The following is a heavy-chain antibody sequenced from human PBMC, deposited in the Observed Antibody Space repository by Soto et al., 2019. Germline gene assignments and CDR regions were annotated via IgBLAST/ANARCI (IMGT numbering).Heavy chain of an antibody. CDR2: IYTSGST. CDR1: GGSISSYD. J-gene: IGHJ4*02. CDR3: ARVVRGYSYGWFDY. V-gene: IGHV4-4*07. Sequence: QVQLQESGPGLVKPSETLSLTCTVSGGSISSYDWSWIRQPSGKGLEWIGRIYTSGSTNYNPSLKSRVTMSVDTSKNQFSLKLSSVTAADTAVYYCARVVRGYSYGWFDYWGQGTLVTVSS. D-gene: IGHD5-18*01.